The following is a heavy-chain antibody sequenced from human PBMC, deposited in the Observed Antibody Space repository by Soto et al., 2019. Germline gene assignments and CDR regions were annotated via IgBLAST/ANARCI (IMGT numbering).Heavy chain of an antibody. Sequence: GGSLRLSCAASGFTFSSYAMNWVSQAPGKGLEWISVISNSGHSAYYADSVKGRFTISRDNSKNTLYLQIKSLRAEDTAAYYCAKGGPTFLNWFGPWGQGTLDTVSS. CDR2: ISNSGHSA. J-gene: IGHJ5*02. V-gene: IGHV3-23*01. CDR3: AKGGPTFLNWFGP. CDR1: GFTFSSYA. D-gene: IGHD5-12*01.